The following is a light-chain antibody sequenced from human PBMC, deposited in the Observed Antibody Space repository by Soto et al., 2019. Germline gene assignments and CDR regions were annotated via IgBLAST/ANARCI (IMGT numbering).Light chain of an antibody. J-gene: IGKJ4*01. CDR2: GAS. CDR3: QQYGSSPLT. CDR1: QSVSSSY. V-gene: IGKV3-20*01. Sequence: EIVLTQSPGTLSLSPGERATLSCRASQSVSSSYLAWYQQKPGQAPRLLLYGASSRATGIPDRFSGSGSGTGFALTISRLEPEDCAVYYWQQYGSSPLTFGGGTKVEIK.